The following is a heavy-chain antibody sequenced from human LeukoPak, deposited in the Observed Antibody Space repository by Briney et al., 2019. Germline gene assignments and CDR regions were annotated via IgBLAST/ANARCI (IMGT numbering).Heavy chain of an antibody. Sequence: SETLSLTCSVSRGSISSTNYYWGWIRQPPGTGLEWIGYIYYSGSTNYNPSLKSRVTISVDTSKNQFSLKLSSVTAADTAVYYCARSVEGYCRGGSCYYYSYYMDVWGKGTTVTVSS. J-gene: IGHJ6*03. V-gene: IGHV4-61*05. CDR2: IYYSGST. CDR3: ARSVEGYCRGGSCYYYSYYMDV. CDR1: RGSISSTNYY. D-gene: IGHD2-15*01.